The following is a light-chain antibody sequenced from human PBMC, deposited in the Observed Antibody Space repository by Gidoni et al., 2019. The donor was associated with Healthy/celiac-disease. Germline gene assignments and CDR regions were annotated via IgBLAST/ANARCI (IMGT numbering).Light chain of an antibody. CDR1: QSVSSY. V-gene: IGKV3-11*01. Sequence: EIVLTQSPATLSLSPGDRATLSCRASQSVSSYLAWYQQKPGQAPRLLIHDASNRATGITARFSGRGSGTDFTLTISSLEPEDFAVYYCQQRSNWPLTFGGGTKVEIK. J-gene: IGKJ4*01. CDR2: DAS. CDR3: QQRSNWPLT.